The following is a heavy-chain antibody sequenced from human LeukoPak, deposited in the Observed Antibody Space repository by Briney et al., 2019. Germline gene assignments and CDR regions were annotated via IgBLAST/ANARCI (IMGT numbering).Heavy chain of an antibody. CDR1: GYTFTGYY. Sequence: ASVKVSCKASGYTFTGYYMHWVRQAPGQGLEWMGWINPNSGGTNYAQKLQGRVTMTTDTSTSTAYMELRSLRSDDTAVYYCARGRVRDCSGGSCYPDYWGQGTLVTVSS. D-gene: IGHD2-15*01. V-gene: IGHV1-2*02. CDR2: INPNSGGT. CDR3: ARGRVRDCSGGSCYPDY. J-gene: IGHJ4*02.